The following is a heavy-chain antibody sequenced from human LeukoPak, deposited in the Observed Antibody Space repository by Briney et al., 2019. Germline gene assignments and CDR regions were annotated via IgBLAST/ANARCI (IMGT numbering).Heavy chain of an antibody. Sequence: SETLSLTCAVYGESFIGYYWSWIRQPPGKGLEWIGEITHTGSTNYNPSLKSRMTISVDTSKNQFSLKLTSVTAADTAVYYCVRGRRGGPPLPYYYYYMDVWGKGTTVTVSS. CDR3: VRGRRGGPPLPYYYYYMDV. V-gene: IGHV4-34*01. CDR2: ITHTGST. D-gene: IGHD3-10*01. J-gene: IGHJ6*03. CDR1: GESFIGYY.